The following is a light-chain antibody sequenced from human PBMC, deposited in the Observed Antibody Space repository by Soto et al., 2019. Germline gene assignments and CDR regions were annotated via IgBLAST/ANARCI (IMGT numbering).Light chain of an antibody. V-gene: IGKV3-15*01. CDR3: QQYNNWPPIT. Sequence: EIVLTQSLGTLSLYTGERATLSCRASQSVSSSYLAWYQQKPGQAPRLLIYDTSTRATGIPARFSGSGSGTEFTLTISSLQSEDFAVYYCQQYNNWPPITFGQGTRLEI. J-gene: IGKJ5*01. CDR2: DTS. CDR1: QSVSSSY.